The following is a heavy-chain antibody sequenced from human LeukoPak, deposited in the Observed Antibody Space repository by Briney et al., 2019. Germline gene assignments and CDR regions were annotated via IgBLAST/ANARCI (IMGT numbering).Heavy chain of an antibody. CDR3: ARGPDCGGYCYFHF. CDR2: IYSGGST. Sequence: GGSLRLSCAASGFTVSSNYMSWVRQAPGKGLEWVSVIYSGGSTYYADSVKGRFTISRDNSKSTLYIQMNSLRAEDTAVYYCARGPDCGGYCYFHFWGQGTLVTVSS. J-gene: IGHJ4*02. CDR1: GFTVSSNY. V-gene: IGHV3-53*01. D-gene: IGHD2-21*02.